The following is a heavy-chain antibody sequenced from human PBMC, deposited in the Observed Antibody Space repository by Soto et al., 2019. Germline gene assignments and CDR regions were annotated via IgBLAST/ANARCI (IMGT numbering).Heavy chain of an antibody. CDR1: GGTFGSYA. CDR3: AACIAARPRYYGMDV. CDR2: IIPIFGTA. J-gene: IGHJ6*02. V-gene: IGHV1-69*13. Sequence: SVKVSGKASGGTFGSYAISWVRQAPGQGLEWMGGIIPIFGTANYAQKFQGRVTITADESTSTAYMELSSLRSEDTDVYYCAACIAARPRYYGMDVWGQGTTVTVSS. D-gene: IGHD6-6*01.